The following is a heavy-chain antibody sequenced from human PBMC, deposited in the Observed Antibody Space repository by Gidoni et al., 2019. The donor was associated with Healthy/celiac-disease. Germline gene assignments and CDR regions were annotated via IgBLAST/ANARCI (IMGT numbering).Heavy chain of an antibody. Sequence: GLEWIGEINHSGSTNYNPSLKSRVTISVDTSKNQFSLKLSSVTAADTAVYYCARYYGSGSYYLYYYYYGMDVWGQGTTVTVSS. D-gene: IGHD3-10*01. CDR3: ARYYGSGSYYLYYYYYGMDV. J-gene: IGHJ6*02. CDR2: INHSGST. V-gene: IGHV4-34*01.